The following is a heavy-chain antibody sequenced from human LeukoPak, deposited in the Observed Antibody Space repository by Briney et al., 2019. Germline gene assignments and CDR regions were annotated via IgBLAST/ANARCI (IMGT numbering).Heavy chain of an antibody. D-gene: IGHD3-9*01. V-gene: IGHV1-46*01. J-gene: IGHJ3*02. CDR1: GYIFTSHY. Sequence: ASVKVSCKASGYIFTSHYIHWVRQAPGEGLEWMGIINPTGGSTSYAQKFQGRVTMTRDTSISTAYMELSRLRSDDTAVYYCARVSPSDYDILTGYYGAFDIWGQGTMVTVSS. CDR3: ARVSPSDYDILTGYYGAFDI. CDR2: INPTGGST.